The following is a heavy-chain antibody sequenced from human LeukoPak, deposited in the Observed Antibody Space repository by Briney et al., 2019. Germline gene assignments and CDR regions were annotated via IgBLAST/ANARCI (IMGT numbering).Heavy chain of an antibody. D-gene: IGHD4-17*01. J-gene: IGHJ4*02. CDR2: IYYTGTT. Sequence: SETLSLTCAVYGGSFSGYYWSWIRQPPGKGLEWIGYIYYTGTTNYNPSLKSRVTISVDTSKNQFSLKVSSVTAADTGVYYCASKSTDHGELRFDYWGQGTLVTVSS. CDR1: GGSFSGYY. CDR3: ASKSTDHGELRFDY. V-gene: IGHV4-59*01.